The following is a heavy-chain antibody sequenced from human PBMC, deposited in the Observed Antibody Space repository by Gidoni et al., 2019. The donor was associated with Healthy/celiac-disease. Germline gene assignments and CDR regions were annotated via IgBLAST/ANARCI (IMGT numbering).Heavy chain of an antibody. CDR2: ISYDGSNK. CDR1: GFTFSSYA. CDR3: ARDLEYSSSFDY. J-gene: IGHJ4*03. D-gene: IGHD6-6*01. V-gene: IGHV3-30-3*01. Sequence: QVQLVESGGGGVQPGRALSISCSASGFTFSSYAIQWVRPAPPKGLEWVAVISYDGSNKYYADSVKGRFTISRDNSKNTLYLQMNSLRAEDTAVYYCARDLEYSSSFDYWGQGTLVTVSS.